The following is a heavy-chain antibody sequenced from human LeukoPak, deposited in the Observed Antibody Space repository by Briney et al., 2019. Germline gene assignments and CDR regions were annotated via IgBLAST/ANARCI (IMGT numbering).Heavy chain of an antibody. CDR3: ARGLSGNYYYYYAMDV. CDR1: GFTFTSYA. J-gene: IGHJ6*02. D-gene: IGHD6-19*01. Sequence: GGSLRLSCAASGFTFTSYAMHWVRQAPGKGLEWVAVISYDGSNEYYVESVKGRFTISRDNSKNTLYLQMNSLRTEDTAVYYCARGLSGNYYYYYAMDVWGQGTTVTVSS. CDR2: ISYDGSNE. V-gene: IGHV3-30-3*01.